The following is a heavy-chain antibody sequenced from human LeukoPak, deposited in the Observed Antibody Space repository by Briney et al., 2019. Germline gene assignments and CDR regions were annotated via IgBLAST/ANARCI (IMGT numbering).Heavy chain of an antibody. D-gene: IGHD6-13*01. V-gene: IGHV3-21*01. J-gene: IGHJ4*02. Sequence: GGSLRLSCAASGFTFQSYAMNWVRQAPGKGLEWVSSISESGHNTDYADSVKGRFTISRDNAKNSLYLQMNSLRAEDTAVYYCVRDRRSSSWYRYYFDYWGQGTLVTVSS. CDR2: ISESGHNT. CDR1: GFTFQSYA. CDR3: VRDRRSSSWYRYYFDY.